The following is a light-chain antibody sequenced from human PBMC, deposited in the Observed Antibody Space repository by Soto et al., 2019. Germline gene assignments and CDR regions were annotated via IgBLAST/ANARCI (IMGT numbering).Light chain of an antibody. CDR1: TSDIGAGYD. CDR3: QSFDISLNGFV. J-gene: IGLJ3*02. CDR2: GNS. Sequence: QSVLTQPPSVSGAPGQTVTISRTGTTSDIGAGYDVHWYQQIPGRPPKLLIYGNSNRPSGIPHRFSGSKSGPSASLAITGLQTEDEADYYCQSFDISLNGFVFGGGTKLTVL. V-gene: IGLV1-40*01.